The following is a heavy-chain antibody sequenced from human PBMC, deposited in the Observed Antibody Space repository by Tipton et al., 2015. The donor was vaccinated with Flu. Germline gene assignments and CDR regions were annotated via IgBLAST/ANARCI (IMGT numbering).Heavy chain of an antibody. CDR2: VHQTGST. V-gene: IGHV4-38-2*02. CDR1: GDSIGSRYF. Sequence: TLSLTCSVSGDSIGSRYFWGWIRQPPGKGLEWIGNVHQTGSTYYNPSLRSRVTIAVDTSKNQFSLKLSSVTAADTAVYYCARGWGDYDYVWGSYRRPHPDYFDYWGQGTLVTVSS. J-gene: IGHJ4*02. CDR3: ARGWGDYDYVWGSYRRPHPDYFDY. D-gene: IGHD3-16*01.